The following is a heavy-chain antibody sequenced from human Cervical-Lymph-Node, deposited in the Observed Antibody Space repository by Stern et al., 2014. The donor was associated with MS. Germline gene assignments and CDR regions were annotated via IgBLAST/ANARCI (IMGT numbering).Heavy chain of an antibody. Sequence: VQLVESGAEVKKPGASVKVSCKASGYTFTSYYMHWVRQAPGQGLEWMGIINASGGSTSYAQKFQGRVTMTRDTSTSTVYMELSSLRSEDTAVYYCTRALHGCTSTSCYKYIDYWGQGTLVTVSS. CDR1: GYTFTSYY. CDR2: INASGGST. D-gene: IGHD2-2*02. CDR3: TRALHGCTSTSCYKYIDY. V-gene: IGHV1-46*03. J-gene: IGHJ4*02.